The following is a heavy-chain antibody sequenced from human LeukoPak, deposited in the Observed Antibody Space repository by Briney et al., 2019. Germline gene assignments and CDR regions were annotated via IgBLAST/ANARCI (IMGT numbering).Heavy chain of an antibody. J-gene: IGHJ5*02. Sequence: SETLSLTCAVYGGSFSGYYWSWIRQPPGKGLEWIGETNHSGSTNYNPSLKSRVTISVDTSKNQSSLKLSSVTAADTAEYYCARGRYSRSWRNWFDPWGQGTLVTVSS. V-gene: IGHV4-34*01. CDR3: ARGRYSRSWRNWFDP. CDR1: GGSFSGYY. CDR2: TNHSGST. D-gene: IGHD6-13*01.